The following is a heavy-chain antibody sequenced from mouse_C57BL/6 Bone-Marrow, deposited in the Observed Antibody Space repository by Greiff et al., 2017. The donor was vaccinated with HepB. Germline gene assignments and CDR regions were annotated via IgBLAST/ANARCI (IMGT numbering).Heavy chain of an antibody. Sequence: QVHVKQSGAELVRPGASVTLSCKASGYTFTDYEMHWVKQTPVHGLEWIGAIDPETGGTAYNQKFKGKAILTADKSSSTAYMELRSLTSEDSAVYYCTSNYSNYPFAYWGQGTLVTVSA. CDR2: IDPETGGT. CDR1: GYTFTDYE. D-gene: IGHD2-5*01. V-gene: IGHV1-15*01. CDR3: TSNYSNYPFAY. J-gene: IGHJ3*01.